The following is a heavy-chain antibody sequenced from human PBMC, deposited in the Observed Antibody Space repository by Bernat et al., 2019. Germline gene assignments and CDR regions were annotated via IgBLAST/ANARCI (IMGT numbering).Heavy chain of an antibody. Sequence: EVQLVESGGGLVQPGRSLRLSCAASGFTFDDYAMHWVRQAPGKGLEWVPGISWNSGSIGYADSVKGRFTISRDNAKNSLYLQMNSLRAEDTALYYCAKDTSGYFDYWGQGTLVTVSS. CDR2: ISWNSGSI. J-gene: IGHJ4*02. V-gene: IGHV3-9*01. CDR3: AKDTSGYFDY. D-gene: IGHD6-19*01. CDR1: GFTFDDYA.